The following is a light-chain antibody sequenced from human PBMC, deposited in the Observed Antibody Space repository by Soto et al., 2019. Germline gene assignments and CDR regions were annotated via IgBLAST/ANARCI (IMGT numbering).Light chain of an antibody. CDR1: QSVSTN. Sequence: EIVMTQSPATLSVSPGERATLSCRASQSVSTNLAWYQQKPGQAPRLLMYGASTRATGIPARFSGSGSGTEFTLTISSLQSEDFAVYYCQQYHNWPPCTFGQGTKLEIK. CDR3: QQYHNWPPCT. V-gene: IGKV3-15*01. J-gene: IGKJ2*02. CDR2: GAS.